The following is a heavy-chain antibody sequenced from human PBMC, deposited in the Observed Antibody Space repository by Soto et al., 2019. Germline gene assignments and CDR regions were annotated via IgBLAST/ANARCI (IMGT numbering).Heavy chain of an antibody. D-gene: IGHD6-13*01. CDR1: GASISTNNW. V-gene: IGHV4-4*02. CDR3: AVPGAGDFDY. CDR2: VYHSGST. Sequence: SETLSLTCAVSGASISTNNWWSWVRQPPGKGLEWIGEVYHSGSTNCNPSLKSRVTISIDKSKNQFSLRLTSMTAADTAVYYCAVPGAGDFDYWSQGTLVTVSS. J-gene: IGHJ4*02.